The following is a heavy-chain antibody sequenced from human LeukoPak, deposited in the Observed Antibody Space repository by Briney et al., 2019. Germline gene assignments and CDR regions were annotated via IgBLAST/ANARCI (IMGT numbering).Heavy chain of an antibody. J-gene: IGHJ4*02. CDR2: ISSSSSYI. V-gene: IGHV3-21*01. Sequence: GGSLRLSCAASGFTFSSYSMNWVRQAPGKGLEWVSSISSSSSYIYYADSVKGRFTISRDNAKNSLFLQMNSLRAEDTAVYYCARHVIAVGFDYWGQGTLVTVSS. CDR3: ARHVIAVGFDY. CDR1: GFTFSSYS. D-gene: IGHD2-21*01.